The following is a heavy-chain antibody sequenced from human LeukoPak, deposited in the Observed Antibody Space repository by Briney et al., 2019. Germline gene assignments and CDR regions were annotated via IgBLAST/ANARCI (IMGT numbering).Heavy chain of an antibody. J-gene: IGHJ4*02. Sequence: SETLSLTCAVSGGSISSYFWSWIRQPPGKGLEWIAYIYYSGSTNYNPSLKGRVTISGDTSRNQFSLKLSSVTAADTAVYYCARGVPTSYYYESAAYYFDYWGQGTLVTVSS. V-gene: IGHV4-59*01. CDR1: GGSISSYF. CDR2: IYYSGST. D-gene: IGHD3-22*01. CDR3: ARGVPTSYYYESAAYYFDY.